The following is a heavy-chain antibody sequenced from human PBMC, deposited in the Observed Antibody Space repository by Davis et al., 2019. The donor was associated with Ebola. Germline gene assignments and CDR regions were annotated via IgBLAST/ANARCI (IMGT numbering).Heavy chain of an antibody. J-gene: IGHJ4*02. CDR1: GFTFSSYA. CDR2: ISGSGGST. V-gene: IGHV3-23*01. D-gene: IGHD6-19*01. Sequence: GESLKISCAASGFTFSSYAMSWVRQAPGKGLEWVSAISGSGGSTYYADSVKGRFTISRDNSKNTLYLQMNSLRAEDTAVYYCAKGDGYSSGWYTYWGQGTLVTVSS. CDR3: AKGDGYSSGWYTY.